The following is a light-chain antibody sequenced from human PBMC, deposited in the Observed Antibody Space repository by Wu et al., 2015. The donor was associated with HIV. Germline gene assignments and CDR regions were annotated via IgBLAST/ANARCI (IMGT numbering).Light chain of an antibody. Sequence: EIVLTQSPATMSLSPGQRATLYCRASQTISGYLAWYQQKPGQAPRLLIYDGNHKATGIPARFSGSGSGTDFTLSISRLEPEDFAVYFCQQYGSSPPTFGQGPRWKSN. CDR2: DGN. V-gene: IGKV3-11*01. CDR1: QTISGY. J-gene: IGKJ1*01. CDR3: QQYGSSPPT.